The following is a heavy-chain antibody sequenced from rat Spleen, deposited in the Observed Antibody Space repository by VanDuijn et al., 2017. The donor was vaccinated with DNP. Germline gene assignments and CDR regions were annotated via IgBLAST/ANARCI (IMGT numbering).Heavy chain of an antibody. CDR1: GYSVTRNY. CDR3: ARWSDYFDY. Sequence: EVQLQESGPGLVKPSQSLSLTCSVTGYSVTRNYWGWIRKFPGNKMEWVGHISYRGSTSYHPSLKSRISITRDTSKNQFFLHLNSVTTEDTATYYCARWSDYFDYWGQGVMVTVSS. V-gene: IGHV3-1*01. CDR2: ISYRGST. J-gene: IGHJ2*01.